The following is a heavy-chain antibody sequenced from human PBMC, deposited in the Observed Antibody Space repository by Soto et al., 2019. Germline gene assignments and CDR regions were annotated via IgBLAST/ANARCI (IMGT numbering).Heavy chain of an antibody. CDR3: ARLQYTVVTALDI. D-gene: IGHD2-15*01. CDR1: GVSIGSHF. J-gene: IGHJ3*02. V-gene: IGHV4-59*11. CDR2: IYHTVNT. Sequence: QVQLQESGPRLVKPSETLSLTCSVSGVSIGSHFWSWIRQAPGKGPELVGYIYHTVNTNYNPAPKSRVTISMDTSENQLSLQLSSVTAADKAVYYCARLQYTVVTALDIWGQGTMVTVSS.